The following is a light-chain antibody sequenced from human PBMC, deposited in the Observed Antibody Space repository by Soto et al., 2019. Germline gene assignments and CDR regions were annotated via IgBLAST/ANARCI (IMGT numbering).Light chain of an antibody. V-gene: IGKV3-15*01. J-gene: IGKJ1*01. CDR2: DAS. CDR3: QQYNNWPWT. CDR1: QSVSSD. Sequence: EMVMTHSPATLSVCPWEIATLSCRASQSVSSDLAWYQQKPGQAPRLLIYDASTRATGISARFSGSGSGTEFTLTISSLQSEHFAFYYCQQYNNWPWTFGQGTKVDIK.